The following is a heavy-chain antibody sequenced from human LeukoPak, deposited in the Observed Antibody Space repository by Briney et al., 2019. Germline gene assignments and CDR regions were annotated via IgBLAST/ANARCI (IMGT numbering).Heavy chain of an antibody. V-gene: IGHV3-66*01. CDR2: IYSGGNA. Sequence: PGGSLRLSCAASGFTVSSNHMSWVRQAPGEGLEWVSLIYSGGNAYYADSVRGRFTISRDNAKNTLYLQMNSLRAEDTAVYYCSRDGHGDYPIDYWGQGTLVTVSS. D-gene: IGHD4-17*01. CDR3: SRDGHGDYPIDY. J-gene: IGHJ4*02. CDR1: GFTVSSNH.